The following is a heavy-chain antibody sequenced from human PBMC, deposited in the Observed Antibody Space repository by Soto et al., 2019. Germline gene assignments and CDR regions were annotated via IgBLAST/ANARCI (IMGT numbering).Heavy chain of an antibody. V-gene: IGHV4-30-4*01. J-gene: IGHJ6*02. D-gene: IGHD3-22*01. CDR2: IYYSGST. Sequence: QVQLQESGPGLVKPSQTLSLTCTVSGGSISSGDYYWSWIRQPPGKGLEGIGYIYYSGSTYYNPSLKSRVTISVDTSKNKFSLKLSSVTAADTAVYYCARGPFYDSRAYGIDVWGQGTTVTVSS. CDR3: ARGPFYDSRAYGIDV. CDR1: GGSISSGDYY.